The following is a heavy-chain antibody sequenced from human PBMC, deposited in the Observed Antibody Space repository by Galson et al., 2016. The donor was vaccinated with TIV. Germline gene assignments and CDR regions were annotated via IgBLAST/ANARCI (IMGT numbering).Heavy chain of an antibody. V-gene: IGHV3-30-3*01. Sequence: SLRLSCAASGFTFNSYAMNWVRQAPGKGLEWVAVISYDGSNNADSVKGRFTISRDKSKNTLYLQMNSLGGEDTAVYYCARTLTSYYFDYWGQGTLVTVSS. CDR1: GFTFNSYA. D-gene: IGHD1-20*01. J-gene: IGHJ4*02. CDR2: ISYDGSN. CDR3: ARTLTSYYFDY.